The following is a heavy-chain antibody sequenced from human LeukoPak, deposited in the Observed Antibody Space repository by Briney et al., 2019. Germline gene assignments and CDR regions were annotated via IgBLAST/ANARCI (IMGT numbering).Heavy chain of an antibody. Sequence: SETLSLTCAVYGGSFSGYYWSWIRQPPGKRLEWIGEINHSGSTNYNPSLKSRITISVDTSTKQFSLKLRSVTAADTAVYYCARGRYYGSGSYYYQPFDYWGQGTLVTVSS. CDR3: ARGRYYGSGSYYYQPFDY. CDR1: GGSFSGYY. J-gene: IGHJ4*02. CDR2: INHSGST. D-gene: IGHD3-10*01. V-gene: IGHV4-34*01.